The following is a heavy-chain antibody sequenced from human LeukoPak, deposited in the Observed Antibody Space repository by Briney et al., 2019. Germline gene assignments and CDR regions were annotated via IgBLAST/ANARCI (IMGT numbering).Heavy chain of an antibody. J-gene: IGHJ4*02. V-gene: IGHV1-46*01. CDR3: ARDQEGFDY. Sequence: ASVKVSCKASGYTFTSNYTHWVRQAPGQGLEWMGMIYPRDGSTSYAQKFQGRVTVTRDTSTSTVHMELSGLRSEDTAVYYCARDQEGFDYWGQGTLVTVSS. CDR1: GYTFTSNY. CDR2: IYPRDGST.